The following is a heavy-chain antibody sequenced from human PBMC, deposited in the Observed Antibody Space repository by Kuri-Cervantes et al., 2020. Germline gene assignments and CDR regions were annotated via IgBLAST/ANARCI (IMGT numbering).Heavy chain of an antibody. V-gene: IGHV3-30*01. CDR1: GFTFSSYA. J-gene: IGHJ6*03. Sequence: SLKISWASSGFTFSSYAMHWVRQAPGKGLEWVAVISYDGSNKYYADSVKGRFTISRDNSKNTLYLQMNSLRAEDSSVYYCARDPLRPSNNIFSCYMDVWGKGTTVTVSS. CDR2: ISYDGSNK. CDR3: ARDPLRPSNNIFSCYMDV. D-gene: IGHD3-3*02.